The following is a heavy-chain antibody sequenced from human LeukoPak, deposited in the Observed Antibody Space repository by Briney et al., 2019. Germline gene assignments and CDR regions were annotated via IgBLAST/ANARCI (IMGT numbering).Heavy chain of an antibody. CDR1: GYTFTSYA. CDR3: ARGYSGSYMGYYFDY. Sequence: ASVKVSCKASGYTFTSYAMHWVRQAPGQRLEWMGWINAGNGNTKYSQKFQGRVTITRDTSASTAYMELSSLRSEDTAVYYCARGYSGSYMGYYFDYWGQGTLVTVSS. CDR2: INAGNGNT. V-gene: IGHV1-3*01. J-gene: IGHJ4*02. D-gene: IGHD1-26*01.